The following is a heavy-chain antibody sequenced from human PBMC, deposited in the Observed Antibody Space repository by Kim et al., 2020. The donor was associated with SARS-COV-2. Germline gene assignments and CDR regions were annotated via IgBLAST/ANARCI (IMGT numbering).Heavy chain of an antibody. CDR3: AKVGYYDTTNYYAYFQV. CDR1: GFTFSSTW. J-gene: IGHJ1*01. D-gene: IGHD3-22*01. V-gene: IGHV3-74*01. Sequence: GGSLRLSCAASGFTFSSTWLHWVCQAPGKGLVWVSRMNDYGSDISYADSVKGRFTSSRDNAKNTLYLQMNSLTAEATAIYYCAKVGYYDTTNYYAYFQVWGEGTLVTVSS. CDR2: MNDYGSDI.